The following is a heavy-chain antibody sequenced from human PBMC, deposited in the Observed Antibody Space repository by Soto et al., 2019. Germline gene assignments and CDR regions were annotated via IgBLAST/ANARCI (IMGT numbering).Heavy chain of an antibody. Sequence: QVQLQESGPGLVKPSQTLSLTCTVSGGSISSGGYYWSWIRQHPGKGLEWIGYIYYSGSTYYNPSLKSRVTISVDTSKNQFSLKLRSVTAADTAVYYCARESMVRDNYYYYYGMDVWGQGTTVTVSS. CDR2: IYYSGST. J-gene: IGHJ6*02. V-gene: IGHV4-31*03. CDR1: GGSISSGGYY. CDR3: ARESMVRDNYYYYYGMDV. D-gene: IGHD3-10*01.